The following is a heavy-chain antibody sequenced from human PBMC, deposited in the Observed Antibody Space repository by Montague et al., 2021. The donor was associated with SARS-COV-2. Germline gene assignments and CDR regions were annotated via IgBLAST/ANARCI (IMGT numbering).Heavy chain of an antibody. Sequence: SETLSLTCTVSSGSISSYYWSWIRQPPGKGLEWIGYIYYSGSTNYNPSLKSRVTISVDTSKNQFSLKLSSVTAADTAVYYCARGAGYNSSWYLAFEFWGQGTMVTVSS. D-gene: IGHD6-13*01. CDR3: ARGAGYNSSWYLAFEF. CDR1: SGSISSYY. J-gene: IGHJ3*01. CDR2: IYYSGST. V-gene: IGHV4-59*01.